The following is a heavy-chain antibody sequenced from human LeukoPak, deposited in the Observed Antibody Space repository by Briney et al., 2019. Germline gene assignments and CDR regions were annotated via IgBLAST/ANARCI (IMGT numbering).Heavy chain of an antibody. D-gene: IGHD3-22*01. CDR2: IIPMFRTA. Sequence: SVKVSCKASGGTFSRSAVNWVRQAPGQGLEWMGGIIPMFRTANYAQKFRGRVTITADESTSTAYMELNSPRSEDTAVYYCARDASIHDSSSYYFLWWGQGTLVTVSS. J-gene: IGHJ4*02. CDR1: GGTFSRSA. V-gene: IGHV1-69*13. CDR3: ARDASIHDSSSYYFLW.